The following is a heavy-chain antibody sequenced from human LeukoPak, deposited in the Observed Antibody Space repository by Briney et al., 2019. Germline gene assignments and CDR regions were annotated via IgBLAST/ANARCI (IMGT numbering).Heavy chain of an antibody. Sequence: RSGGSLRLSCAASGFTFSSYSMNWVRQAPGKGLEWVSSITSSSSYIYYADSVKGRFTISRDNAKNSLYLQMNSLRAEDTAVYYCARDLVPVRIAAAGTGVDYWGQGTLVTVSS. CDR1: GFTFSSYS. CDR3: ARDLVPVRIAAAGTGVDY. CDR2: ITSSSSYI. V-gene: IGHV3-21*01. J-gene: IGHJ4*02. D-gene: IGHD6-13*01.